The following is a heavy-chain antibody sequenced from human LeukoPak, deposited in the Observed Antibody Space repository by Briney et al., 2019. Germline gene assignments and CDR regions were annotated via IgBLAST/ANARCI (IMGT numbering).Heavy chain of an antibody. J-gene: IGHJ4*02. CDR1: GFAFSSHW. V-gene: IGHV3-23*01. D-gene: IGHD2-15*01. CDR3: AKGTSVVVVAASDY. Sequence: GGSLRLSCAGSGFAFSSHWIGWVRQAPGKGLEWVSAISGSGGGTYYADSVKGRFTISRDNSKNTLYLQMNSLRAEDTAVYYCAKGTSVVVVAASDYWGQGTLVTVSS. CDR2: ISGSGGGT.